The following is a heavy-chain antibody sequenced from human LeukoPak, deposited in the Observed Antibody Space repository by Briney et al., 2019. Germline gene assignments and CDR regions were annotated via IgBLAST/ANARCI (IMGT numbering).Heavy chain of an antibody. J-gene: IGHJ4*02. CDR3: AREVASSSWAYYFDY. D-gene: IGHD6-13*01. CDR2: ITVSGSTK. V-gene: IGHV3-48*03. CDR1: GFTFSSFE. Sequence: GGSLRLSCAVSGFTFSSFEMNWVRQAPGKGLEWVSYITVSGSTKYYADSVKGRFTISRDNFKNTLYLQMNSLRAEDTAVYYCAREVASSSWAYYFDYWGQGALVTVSS.